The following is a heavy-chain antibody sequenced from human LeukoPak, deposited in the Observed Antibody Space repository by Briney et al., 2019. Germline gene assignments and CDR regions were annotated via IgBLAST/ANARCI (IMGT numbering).Heavy chain of an antibody. Sequence: GASVKVSCKASGGTFISYAISWVRQAPGQRLEWMGWINAGNGNTKYSQKFQGRVTITRDTSASTAYMELSSLRSEDTAVYYCARAYYYDSSGYSGLDYWGQGTLVTVSS. CDR1: GGTFISYA. J-gene: IGHJ4*02. D-gene: IGHD3-22*01. CDR3: ARAYYYDSSGYSGLDY. V-gene: IGHV1-3*01. CDR2: INAGNGNT.